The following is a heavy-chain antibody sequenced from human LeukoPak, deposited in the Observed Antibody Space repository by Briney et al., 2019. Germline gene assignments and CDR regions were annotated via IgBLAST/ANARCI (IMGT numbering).Heavy chain of an antibody. D-gene: IGHD1-26*01. J-gene: IGHJ3*02. CDR3: ARGLVGLTPHAGVFQI. CDR2: IYSNGNT. CDR1: GGSFSSSY. V-gene: IGHV4-59*01. Sequence: SETLSLTCIVSGGSFSSSYWSWIRQPPGKGLEWIANIYSNGNTNSNPSLKSRVTIAVDTSQSQFSLKLSSVTAADTAVYYCARGLVGLTPHAGVFQIWGQGTKVTVSS.